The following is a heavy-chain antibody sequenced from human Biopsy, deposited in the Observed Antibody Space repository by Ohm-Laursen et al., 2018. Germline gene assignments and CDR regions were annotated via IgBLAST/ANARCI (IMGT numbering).Heavy chain of an antibody. V-gene: IGHV4-59*01. CDR2: NQNSGST. CDR3: ARGRGWGNTYFRSFDY. CDR1: GGSLSGYF. Sequence: SETLSLTCPVSGGSLSGYFWSWIRQPPGKGLEWIGHNQNSGSTNYNPSLKSRVTISADTSKNQFSLKLSSVTAADTAMYYCARGRGWGNTYFRSFDYWGQGTLVTVSS. J-gene: IGHJ4*02. D-gene: IGHD3-9*01.